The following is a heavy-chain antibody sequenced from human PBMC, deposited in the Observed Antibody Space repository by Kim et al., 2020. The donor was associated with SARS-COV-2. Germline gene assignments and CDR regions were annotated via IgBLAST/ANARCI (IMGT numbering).Heavy chain of an antibody. CDR2: IYYSRST. Sequence: SETLSLTCTVSGGSISSGGYYWSWIRQHPGKGLEWIGYIYYSRSTYYNPSLKSRVTISVDTSKNQFSLKLSSVTAADTAVYYCARARGDYAFVDYWGQGTLVTVSS. D-gene: IGHD4-17*01. CDR1: GGSISSGGYY. J-gene: IGHJ4*02. CDR3: ARARGDYAFVDY. V-gene: IGHV4-31*03.